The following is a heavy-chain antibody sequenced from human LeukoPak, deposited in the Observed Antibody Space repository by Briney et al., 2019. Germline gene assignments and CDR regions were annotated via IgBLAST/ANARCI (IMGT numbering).Heavy chain of an antibody. V-gene: IGHV4-34*01. CDR2: INHSGST. J-gene: IGHJ4*02. CDR1: GGSFSGYY. D-gene: IGHD6-13*01. Sequence: SETLSLTCAVYGGSFSGYYWSWIRQPPGKGLEWIGEINHSGSTNYNPSLKSRVTISVDTSKNQFSLKLSSVTAADTAVYYCARGKGAAALGPRDYWGQGTLVTVSS. CDR3: ARGKGAAALGPRDY.